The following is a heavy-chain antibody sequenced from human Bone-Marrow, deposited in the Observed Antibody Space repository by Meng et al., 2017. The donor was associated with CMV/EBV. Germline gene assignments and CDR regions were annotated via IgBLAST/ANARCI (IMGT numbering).Heavy chain of an antibody. CDR3: ARVGYYYYGMDV. V-gene: IGHV1-46*01. Sequence: ASVKVSCKASGYTFTSNYIHWVRQAPGQGLEWMGLINPSGGSTNYAQKFQGRVTMTRDTSTSTVDMELSSLRSEDTAVYYWARVGYYYYGMDVWGQGTTVTVSS. CDR1: GYTFTSNY. J-gene: IGHJ6*02. CDR2: INPSGGST.